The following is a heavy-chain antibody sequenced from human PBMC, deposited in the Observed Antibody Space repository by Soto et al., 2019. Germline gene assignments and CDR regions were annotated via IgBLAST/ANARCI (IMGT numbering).Heavy chain of an antibody. CDR1: GGSISNAAYS. D-gene: IGHD5-18*01. Sequence: PSETLSLTCTVSGGSISNAAYSWSWIRQPPGKGLEWIGYIYPSGMPFYNPSLRSRVTMSIDRSNDQFSLNLKSVTAADTAVYYCAQLFYGIDNWGQGTRVTVSS. V-gene: IGHV4-30-2*01. J-gene: IGHJ4*02. CDR3: AQLFYGIDN. CDR2: IYPSGMP.